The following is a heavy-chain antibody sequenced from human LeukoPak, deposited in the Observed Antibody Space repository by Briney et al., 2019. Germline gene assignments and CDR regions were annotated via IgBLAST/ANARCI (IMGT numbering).Heavy chain of an antibody. CDR2: INSDGSWT. CDR1: GNYW. V-gene: IGHV3-74*01. CDR3: VSFYETY. D-gene: IGHD3-22*01. Sequence: GVSLRLSCAASGNYWMHWVRQVPGKGLVWVSHINSDGSWTSYADSVKGRFTISKDNAKNTVYLQMNSLRAEDTAVYYCVSFYETYWGRGTLVTVSS. J-gene: IGHJ4*02.